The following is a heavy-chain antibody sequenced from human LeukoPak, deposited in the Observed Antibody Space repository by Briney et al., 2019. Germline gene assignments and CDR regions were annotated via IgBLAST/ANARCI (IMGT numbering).Heavy chain of an antibody. V-gene: IGHV1-18*01. CDR2: ITSYSGNT. Sequence: GASVNVSCKASGYIITTYGISWMRQAPGQGLEWVGWITSYSGNTNYARKFQGRVTMTTDPSTNTAFMELRSLSSDDPADFYCARVGCSGASCHSHSVYWGQGTLVTVSS. CDR3: ARVGCSGASCHSHSVY. CDR1: GYIITTYG. D-gene: IGHD2-15*01. J-gene: IGHJ1*01.